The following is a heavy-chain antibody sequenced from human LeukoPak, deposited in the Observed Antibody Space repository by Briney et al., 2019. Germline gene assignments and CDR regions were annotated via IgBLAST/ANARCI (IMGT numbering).Heavy chain of an antibody. V-gene: IGHV4-39*01. CDR2: IYYSGST. CDR1: GGSISSSSYY. Sequence: PSETLSLTCTVSGGSISSSSYYWGWIRQPPGKGLEWIGSIYYSGSTYYNPSLKSRVTISVDTSKNQFSLKLSSVTAADTAVYYCARQSRHGYNYWGYFDYWGQGTLVTVSS. D-gene: IGHD5-24*01. J-gene: IGHJ4*02. CDR3: ARQSRHGYNYWGYFDY.